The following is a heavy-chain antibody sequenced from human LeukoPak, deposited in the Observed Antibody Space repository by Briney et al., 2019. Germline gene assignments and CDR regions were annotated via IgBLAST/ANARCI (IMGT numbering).Heavy chain of an antibody. CDR1: GYTFTGYY. CDR3: SRQAEDFWSCCYSVFSRDYYYYYMDV. J-gene: IGHJ6*03. CDR2: INPNSGGT. D-gene: IGHD3-3*01. V-gene: IGHV1-2*02. Sequence: ASVKVSCKASGYTFTGYYMHWVRQAPGQGLEWMGWINPNSGGTNYAQKFQGRVTMTRDTSISKAYMELSRLRSDDKAVLYCSRQAEDFWSCCYSVFSRDYYYYYMDVWGKGTTVTVSS.